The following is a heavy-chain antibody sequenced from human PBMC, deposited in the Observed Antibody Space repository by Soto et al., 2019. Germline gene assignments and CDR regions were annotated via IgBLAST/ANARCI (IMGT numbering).Heavy chain of an antibody. J-gene: IGHJ4*02. V-gene: IGHV4-39*01. CDR3: ARQGWYRSGWYNGEIDY. CDR1: GGSISSSSYY. Sequence: QLQLQESGPGLVKPSETLSLTCTVSGGSISSSSYYWGWIRQPPGKGLEWIGSIYYSGSTYYNPSLKSRVTISVDTSKNQFSLKLSSVTAADTAVYYCARQGWYRSGWYNGEIDYWGQGTLVTVSS. CDR2: IYYSGST. D-gene: IGHD6-19*01.